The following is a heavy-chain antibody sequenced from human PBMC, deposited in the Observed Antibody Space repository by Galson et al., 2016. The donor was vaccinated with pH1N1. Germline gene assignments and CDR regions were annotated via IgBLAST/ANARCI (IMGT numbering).Heavy chain of an antibody. CDR3: ATDGASWGRGESDYGVSDY. D-gene: IGHD4/OR15-4a*01. CDR2: VRNDGAKK. Sequence: SLRLSCAASGFNFRNYGMHWVRQAPGKGLDWVSFVRNDGAKKQYVDSVKGRFTISKDNYKNTLYLQMTSGRTEDTAVYYCATDGASWGRGESDYGVSDYWGQGTLVTVSS. V-gene: IGHV3-30*02. J-gene: IGHJ4*02. CDR1: GFNFRNYG.